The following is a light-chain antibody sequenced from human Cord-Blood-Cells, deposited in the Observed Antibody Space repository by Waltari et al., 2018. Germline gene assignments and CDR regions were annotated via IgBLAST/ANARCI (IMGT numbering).Light chain of an antibody. CDR1: QSVLYSSNNKNY. CDR3: QQYYSTPRT. CDR2: WAS. V-gene: IGKV4-1*01. J-gene: IGKJ1*01. Sequence: DIVMTQSPDSLAVSLGERTIINCKSSQSVLYSSNNKNYLAWYQQKPGPPPKLPIYWASTRESGVPDRFSGSGSGTDFTLTISSLQAEDVAVYYCQQYYSTPRTFGQGTKVEIK.